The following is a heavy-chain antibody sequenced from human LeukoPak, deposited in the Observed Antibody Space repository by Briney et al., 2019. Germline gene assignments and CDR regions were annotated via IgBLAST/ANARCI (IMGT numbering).Heavy chain of an antibody. CDR3: ARVRVMTTVTTGAYYYYGMDV. J-gene: IGHJ6*02. D-gene: IGHD4-4*01. V-gene: IGHV4-31*03. CDR1: GGSISSSSYC. Sequence: SETLSLTCTVSGGSISSSSYCWSWIRQHPGKSLECIGYIYYSGSTYYNPSLKSRVTISVDTSKNQFYLKLSSVTAADTAVYYCARVRVMTTVTTGAYYYYGMDVWGQGTTVTVSS. CDR2: IYYSGST.